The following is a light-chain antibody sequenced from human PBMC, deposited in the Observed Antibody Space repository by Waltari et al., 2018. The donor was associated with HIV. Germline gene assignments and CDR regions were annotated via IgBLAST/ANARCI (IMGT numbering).Light chain of an antibody. V-gene: IGKV1-5*03. CDR1: QTVGDW. J-gene: IGKJ1*01. Sequence: DIHMTQSPPTLTASVGDRVNITRRGSQTVGDWLAWYQQKPGEAPSLLIYRATDVESGVPSRCTGSASGTDFTLAIDSLHPDDFATYYCHQYSDYLGSFGQGTRVELK. CDR3: HQYSDYLGS. CDR2: RAT.